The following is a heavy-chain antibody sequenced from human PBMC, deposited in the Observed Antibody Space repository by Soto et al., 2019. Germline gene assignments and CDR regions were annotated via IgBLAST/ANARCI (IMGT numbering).Heavy chain of an antibody. D-gene: IGHD5-12*01. V-gene: IGHV3-30*18. Sequence: QVQLVESGGGVVQPGRSLRLSCAASGFTFSSYGMHWVRQAPGKGQEWVAVISYDGSNKYYADSVKGRFTISRDNSKNTLYLQMNSLRAEDTAVSYCAKATVATTKGDFDYWGQGTLVTVSS. CDR1: GFTFSSYG. J-gene: IGHJ4*02. CDR2: ISYDGSNK. CDR3: AKATVATTKGDFDY.